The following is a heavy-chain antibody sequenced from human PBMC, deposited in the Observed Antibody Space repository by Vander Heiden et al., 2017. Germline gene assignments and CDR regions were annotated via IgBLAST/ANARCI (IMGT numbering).Heavy chain of an antibody. CDR2: ISYDGSNK. CDR1: GFTFSSYG. CDR3: AKDFGAFDI. D-gene: IGHD3-3*01. V-gene: IGHV3-30*18. J-gene: IGHJ3*02. Sequence: QVQLVESGGGVVQHGRSLSISCAASGFTFSSYGMHWVRQAPGKGLEWVAVISYDGSNKYYADSVKGRFTISRDNSKNTLYLQMNSLRAEDTAVYYCAKDFGAFDIWCQGTMVTVSS.